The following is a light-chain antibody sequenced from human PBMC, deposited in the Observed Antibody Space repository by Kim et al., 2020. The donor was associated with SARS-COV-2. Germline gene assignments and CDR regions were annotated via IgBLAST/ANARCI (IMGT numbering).Light chain of an antibody. J-gene: IGKJ1*01. Sequence: DVQMTQSPSILSASVGDRVTITCRASHSVSDFLAWYQHRPGKAPKLLIYRASTLDRWASSRFSGSGSGTEFSLTIDSLQPDDSATYYCQQYKTYSQTGMFGQGTKVDIK. CDR1: HSVSDF. V-gene: IGKV1-5*03. CDR2: RAS. CDR3: QQYKTYSQTGM.